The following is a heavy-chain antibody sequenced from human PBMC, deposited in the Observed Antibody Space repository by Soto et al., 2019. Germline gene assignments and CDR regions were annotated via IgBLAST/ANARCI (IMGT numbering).Heavy chain of an antibody. CDR2: ISSSSSTI. Sequence: PGGSLRLSCAASGFTFSSYSMNWVRQAPGKGLEWVSYISSSSSTIYYADSVKGRFTISRDNAKNSLYLQMNSLRAEDTAVYYCARDRSGSGGGVRFDYWGQGTLVTVSS. CDR1: GFTFSSYS. D-gene: IGHD3-3*01. V-gene: IGHV3-48*01. CDR3: ARDRSGSGGGVRFDY. J-gene: IGHJ4*02.